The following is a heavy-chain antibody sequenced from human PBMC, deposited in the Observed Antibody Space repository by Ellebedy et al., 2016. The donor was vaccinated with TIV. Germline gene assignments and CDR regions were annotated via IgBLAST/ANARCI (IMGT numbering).Heavy chain of an antibody. Sequence: SETLSLTXAVSGGSISSSNWWSWVRQPPGKGLEWIGEIYHSGSTNYNPSLKSRVTISVDKSKNQFSLKLSSVTAADTAVYYCARGALESVVPAAITFDIWGQGTMVTVSS. CDR1: GGSISSSNW. V-gene: IGHV4-4*02. CDR2: IYHSGST. J-gene: IGHJ3*02. D-gene: IGHD2-2*02. CDR3: ARGALESVVPAAITFDI.